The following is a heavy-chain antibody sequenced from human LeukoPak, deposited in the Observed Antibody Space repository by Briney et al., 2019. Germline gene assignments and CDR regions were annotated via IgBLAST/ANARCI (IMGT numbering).Heavy chain of an antibody. CDR1: GYTFTGYY. CDR3: ARVSYESWYFDY. Sequence: GASVKVSCKASGYTFTGYYMHWVRQAPGQGPEWMGWINPNSGGTNYAQKFQGRVTMTRDTSISTAYMELSRLRSDDTAVYYCARVSYESWYFDYWGQGTLVTVSS. CDR2: INPNSGGT. J-gene: IGHJ4*02. D-gene: IGHD1-26*01. V-gene: IGHV1-2*02.